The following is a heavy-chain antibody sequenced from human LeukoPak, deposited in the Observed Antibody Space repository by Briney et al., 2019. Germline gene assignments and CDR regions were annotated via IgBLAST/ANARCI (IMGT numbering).Heavy chain of an antibody. Sequence: PGGSLRLSCAASGFTFSSYGMHWVRQAPGKGLEWVAVIWYDGSNKYYADSVKGRFTISRDNSKNTLYLQMNSLRAEDTAVYYCARDKSRQLVVHYYYGVDVWGQGTTVTVSS. CDR2: IWYDGSNK. J-gene: IGHJ6*02. CDR1: GFTFSSYG. V-gene: IGHV3-33*01. D-gene: IGHD6-6*01. CDR3: ARDKSRQLVVHYYYGVDV.